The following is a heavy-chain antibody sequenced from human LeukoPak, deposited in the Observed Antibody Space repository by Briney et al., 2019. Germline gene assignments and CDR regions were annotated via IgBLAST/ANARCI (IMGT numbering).Heavy chain of an antibody. V-gene: IGHV3-11*01. CDR3: ASYDFSNAFDI. D-gene: IGHD3-3*01. J-gene: IGHJ3*02. CDR1: GFTFSDYD. Sequence: PGRSLRLSCAASGFTFSDYDMSSIRQAPGKGLEWVSYISSSGSTIYYADSVKGRFTISRDNAKNSLYLQMNSLRAEDTAVYYCASYDFSNAFDIWGQGTMVTVSS. CDR2: ISSSGSTI.